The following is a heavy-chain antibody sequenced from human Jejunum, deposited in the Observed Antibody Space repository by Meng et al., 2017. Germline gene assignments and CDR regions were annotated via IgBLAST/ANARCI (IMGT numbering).Heavy chain of an antibody. J-gene: IGHJ4*02. V-gene: IGHV5-51*01. CDR2: VYPTNSDT. CDR1: GYKFTSYW. D-gene: IGHD3-16*01. CDR3: LRYAYDSSAGYYFDS. Sequence: GGSLRLSCQGSGYKFTSYWIGWVRQTSGKGLEWMGIVYPTNSDTRFNPSFEGQVTMSADQSINTAYLQWSSLKTSDTATYYCLRYAYDSSAGYYFDSWGQGTRVTVSS.